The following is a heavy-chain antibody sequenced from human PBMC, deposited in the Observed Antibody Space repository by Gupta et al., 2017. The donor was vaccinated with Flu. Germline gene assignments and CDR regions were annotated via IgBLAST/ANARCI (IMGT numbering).Heavy chain of an antibody. D-gene: IGHD4-23*01. J-gene: IGHJ4*02. CDR2: IHYTGTT. V-gene: IGHV4-59*01. Sequence: QVQLQESGPGLVEPSETLSLTCTVSGGSISGYYWNWVRQPPGKGLECIGYIHYTGTTNYYPSLRSRATISLDASKNQFSLKLTSVTAADTAVYYCARSTAIIPPETWGPGTLVTVSS. CDR3: ARSTAIIPPET. CDR1: GGSISGYY.